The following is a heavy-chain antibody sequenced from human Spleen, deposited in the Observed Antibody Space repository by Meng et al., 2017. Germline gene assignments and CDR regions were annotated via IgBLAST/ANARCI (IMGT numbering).Heavy chain of an antibody. CDR2: IDWDDDK. J-gene: IGHJ4*02. D-gene: IGHD1-26*01. V-gene: IGHV2-70*04. CDR3: ARIRGGNYYYFDY. CDR1: GFSLSTGGMR. Sequence: SGPTLVKPTQTLTLTCTFSGFSLSTGGMRVNWIRQPPGKALEWLARIDWDDDKFYSTSLKTRLTISKDTSRNQVVLTMTNMDPVDTGTYYCARIRGGNYYYFDYWGQGILVTVSS.